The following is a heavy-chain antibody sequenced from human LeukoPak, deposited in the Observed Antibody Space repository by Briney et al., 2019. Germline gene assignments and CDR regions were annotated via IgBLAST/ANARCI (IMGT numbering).Heavy chain of an antibody. CDR3: AKEGGFGTTFDY. J-gene: IGHJ4*02. CDR1: GFTFSSYG. D-gene: IGHD3-16*01. Sequence: GRSLRLSCAASGFTFSSYGMHWVRQAPGKGLEGVAVISYDGSNKYYADYVKGRFTISRGNSKNTLYLQMNSLRAEDTAVYCCAKEGGFGTTFDYWGQGTLVTVSS. V-gene: IGHV3-30*18. CDR2: ISYDGSNK.